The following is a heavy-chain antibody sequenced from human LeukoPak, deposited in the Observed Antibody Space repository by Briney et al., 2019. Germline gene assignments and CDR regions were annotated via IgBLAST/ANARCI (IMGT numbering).Heavy chain of an antibody. Sequence: PSETLSLTCAVSGGSINSGTYYWNWIRQPAGKGLEWIGRFYTSGSTEYNPSLKSRVTISVDTSKNQFSLKLSSVTAADTAVYYCASIYYYDSAPFDPWGQGTLVTVSS. V-gene: IGHV4-61*02. J-gene: IGHJ5*02. CDR2: FYTSGST. CDR1: GGSINSGTYY. CDR3: ASIYYYDSAPFDP. D-gene: IGHD3-22*01.